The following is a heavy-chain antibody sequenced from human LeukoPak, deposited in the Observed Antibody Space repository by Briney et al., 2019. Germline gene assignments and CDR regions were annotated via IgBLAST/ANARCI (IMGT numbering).Heavy chain of an antibody. Sequence: SETLSHTCTVPGGSISSYYWSWIRQPPGKGLEWIGYIYYSGSTNYNPSLKSRVTISVDTSKNQFSLKLGSVTAADTAVYYCARERLGAFDIWGQGTMVTVSS. D-gene: IGHD4-11*01. CDR1: GGSISSYY. J-gene: IGHJ3*02. V-gene: IGHV4-59*01. CDR3: ARERLGAFDI. CDR2: IYYSGST.